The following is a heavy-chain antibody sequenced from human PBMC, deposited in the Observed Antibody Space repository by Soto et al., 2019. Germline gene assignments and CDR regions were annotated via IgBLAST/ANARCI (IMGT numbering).Heavy chain of an antibody. J-gene: IGHJ3*02. CDR3: ARDLGYCSGGSCYKQPPDPFDI. D-gene: IGHD2-15*01. CDR1: GFTFSSYG. Sequence: PGGSLRLSCAASGFTFSSYGMHWVRQAPGKGLEWVAVIWYDGSNKYYADSVKGRFTISRDNSKNTLYLQMNSLRAEDTAVYYCARDLGYCSGGSCYKQPPDPFDIWGQGTMVPVSS. V-gene: IGHV3-33*01. CDR2: IWYDGSNK.